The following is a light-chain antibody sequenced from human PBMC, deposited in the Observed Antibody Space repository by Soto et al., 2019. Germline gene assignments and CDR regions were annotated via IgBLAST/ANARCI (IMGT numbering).Light chain of an antibody. Sequence: IVLTQSPGTLSLFPGEGATLSCRASQSVSDRLAWYQQKPGQSPRLLISGASSRATGIPDRFSGGGSGTDFTLTISRLEPEDFALYYCQQYSTSPITFGQRARLEI. CDR2: GAS. CDR3: QQYSTSPIT. CDR1: QSVSDR. V-gene: IGKV3-20*01. J-gene: IGKJ5*01.